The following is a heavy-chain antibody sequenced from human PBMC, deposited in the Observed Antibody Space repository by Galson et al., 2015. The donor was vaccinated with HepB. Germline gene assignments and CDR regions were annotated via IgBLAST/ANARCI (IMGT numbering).Heavy chain of an antibody. J-gene: IGHJ6*02. CDR2: IYPGDPDT. CDR1: GYSFTSSW. CDR3: ARQAAGDRAAGMDV. V-gene: IGHV5-51*01. Sequence: QSGAEVKKPGESLKLSCQGSGYSFTSSWIGWVRQVRGKGLEWMGIIYPGDPDTSYSPSFQAQVTISADKSISTAYLQWSSLKASDPAMYYCARQAAGDRAAGMDVWGPGTPVTVSS. D-gene: IGHD2-21*02.